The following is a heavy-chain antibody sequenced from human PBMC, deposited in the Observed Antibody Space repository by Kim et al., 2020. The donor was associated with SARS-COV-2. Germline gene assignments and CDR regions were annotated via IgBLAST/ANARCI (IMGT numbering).Heavy chain of an antibody. V-gene: IGHV4-4*07. CDR2: IHNSGNA. J-gene: IGHJ5*01. CDR1: GGSITDYF. Sequence: SETLSLTCTVSGGSITDYFWSWVRQPAGKGLEWIGRIHNSGNANYNPSLKSRVTMSVDTSKNQFSLKLSSVTAADTAVYFCAKDDFYVGGGFNWFDSWGQGTLVTISS. D-gene: IGHD2-21*02. CDR3: AKDDFYVGGGFNWFDS.